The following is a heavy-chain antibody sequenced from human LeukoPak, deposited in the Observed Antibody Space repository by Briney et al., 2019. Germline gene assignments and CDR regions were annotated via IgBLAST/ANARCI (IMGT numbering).Heavy chain of an antibody. CDR2: IWYDGSNK. J-gene: IGHJ3*02. Sequence: GRSLRLSCAASGFTFSSYGMHWVRQAPGKGLEWVAVIWYDGSNKYYADSVKGRFTISRDNSKNTLYLQMNSLRAEDTAVYYCARGLDWNYLDAFDIWGQGTMVTVSS. V-gene: IGHV3-33*01. D-gene: IGHD1-7*01. CDR1: GFTFSSYG. CDR3: ARGLDWNYLDAFDI.